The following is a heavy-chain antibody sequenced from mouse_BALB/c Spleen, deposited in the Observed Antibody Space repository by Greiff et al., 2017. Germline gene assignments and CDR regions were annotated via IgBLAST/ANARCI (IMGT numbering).Heavy chain of an antibody. D-gene: IGHD2-14*01. V-gene: IGHV2-6-7*01. CDR2: IWGDGST. J-gene: IGHJ4*01. Sequence: VNVVESGPGLVAPSQSLSITCTVSGFSLTGYGVNWVRQPPGKGLEWLGMIWGDGSTDYNSALKSRLSISKDNSKSQVFLKMNSLQTDDTARYYCAREEVRRNYAMDYWGQGTSVTVSS. CDR1: GFSLTGYG. CDR3: AREEVRRNYAMDY.